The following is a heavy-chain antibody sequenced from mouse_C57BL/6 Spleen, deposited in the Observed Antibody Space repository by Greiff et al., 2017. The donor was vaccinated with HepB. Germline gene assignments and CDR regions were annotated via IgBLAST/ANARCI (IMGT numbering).Heavy chain of an antibody. Sequence: EVHLVESGEGLVKPGGSLKLSCAASGFTFSSYAMSWVRQTPEKRLEWVAYISSGGDYIYYADTVKGRFTISRDNARNTLYLQMSSLNSEDTAMYYCTRENYDYDRGYAMDYWGQGTSVTVSS. J-gene: IGHJ4*01. CDR2: ISSGGDYI. CDR3: TRENYDYDRGYAMDY. D-gene: IGHD2-4*01. CDR1: GFTFSSYA. V-gene: IGHV5-9-1*02.